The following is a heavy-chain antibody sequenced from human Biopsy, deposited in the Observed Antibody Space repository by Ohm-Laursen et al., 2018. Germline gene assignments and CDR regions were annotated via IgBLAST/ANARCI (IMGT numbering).Heavy chain of an antibody. CDR2: ISYTGYT. CDR1: GGSFTGHY. CDR3: ARGSNDFGGLYFPR. D-gene: IGHD4-23*01. J-gene: IGHJ4*02. V-gene: IGHV4-59*11. Sequence: SETLSLTCTVSGGSFTGHYWSWIRQPPGKGLEWIGHISYTGYTSYNASLKSRVTISVDTPRNHFSPRLSSLTAADTAVYYCARGSNDFGGLYFPRWGQGTLLTVSS.